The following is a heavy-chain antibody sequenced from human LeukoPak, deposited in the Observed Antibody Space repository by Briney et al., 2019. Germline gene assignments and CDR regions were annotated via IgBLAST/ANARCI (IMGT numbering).Heavy chain of an antibody. CDR2: INPNSGGT. J-gene: IGHJ4*02. CDR3: ARAGIYDSSAYYFDY. D-gene: IGHD3-22*01. Sequence: GASVKVSCKASGYTFTGYYMHWVRQAPGQGLEWMGWINPNSGGTNYAQKFQGWVTMTRDTSISTAYMELSRLRSDDTAVYYCARAGIYDSSAYYFDYWGQGTLVTVSS. CDR1: GYTFTGYY. V-gene: IGHV1-2*04.